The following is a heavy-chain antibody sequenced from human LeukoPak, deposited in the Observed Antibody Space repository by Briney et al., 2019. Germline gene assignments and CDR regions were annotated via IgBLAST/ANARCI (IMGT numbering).Heavy chain of an antibody. V-gene: IGHV3-23*01. CDR1: GLTFSSTA. D-gene: IGHD2-15*01. CDR3: ATHLAYCGGGSCSFFDY. J-gene: IGHJ4*02. CDR2: ISASGGDT. Sequence: GGSLRLSCAASGLTFSSTAMSWVRQTPGKGLEWVSAISASGGDTFYADSVKGQFTISRDNSKNMLYLQMNSLRGDDTAVYYCATHLAYCGGGSCSFFDYWGQGALVTVSS.